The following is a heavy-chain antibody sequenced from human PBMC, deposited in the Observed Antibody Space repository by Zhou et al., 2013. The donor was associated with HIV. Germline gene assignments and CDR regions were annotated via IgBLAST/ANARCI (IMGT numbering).Heavy chain of an antibody. CDR3: ARGAWSYSTDY. Sequence: QVQLVQSGAEVKKPGASVKVSCKASGYTFTGYYLHWVRQAPGQGLEWMGWINPNSGGTNYAQKFQGRVSMSGDTSISTAYMELKRLRSDDRAVYYCARGAWSYSTDYWGQGTLVTVSS. V-gene: IGHV1-2*02. J-gene: IGHJ4*02. CDR1: GYTFTGYY. D-gene: IGHD1-26*01. CDR2: INPNSGGT.